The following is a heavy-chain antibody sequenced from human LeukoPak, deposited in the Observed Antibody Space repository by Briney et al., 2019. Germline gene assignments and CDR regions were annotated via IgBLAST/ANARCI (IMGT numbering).Heavy chain of an antibody. CDR3: ARDRTVVTPDY. CDR1: GFTFSSYS. Sequence: GGSLRLSCAASGFTFSSYSMNWVRQAPGKGLEWVSYISSSSSTIYYADSVKGRFTISRDNAKNSLYLQMNGLRAEDTAVYYCARDRTVVTPDYWGQGTLVTVSS. V-gene: IGHV3-48*01. D-gene: IGHD4-23*01. J-gene: IGHJ4*02. CDR2: ISSSSSTI.